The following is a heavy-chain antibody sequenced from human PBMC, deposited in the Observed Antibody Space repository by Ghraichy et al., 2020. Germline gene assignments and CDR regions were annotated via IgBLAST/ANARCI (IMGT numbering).Heavy chain of an antibody. V-gene: IGHV1-69*13. Sequence: SVKVSCKASGGTFSSYAISWVRQAPGQGLEWMGGIIPIFGTANYAQKFQGRVTITADESTSTAYMELSSLRSEDTAVYYCARVGSGSLATQAFDIWGQGTMVIVSS. D-gene: IGHD3-10*01. J-gene: IGHJ3*02. CDR2: IIPIFGTA. CDR1: GGTFSSYA. CDR3: ARVGSGSLATQAFDI.